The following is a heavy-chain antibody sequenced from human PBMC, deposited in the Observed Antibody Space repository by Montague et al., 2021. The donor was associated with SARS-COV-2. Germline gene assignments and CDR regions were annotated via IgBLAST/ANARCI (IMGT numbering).Heavy chain of an antibody. J-gene: IGHJ5*02. Sequence: TLSLTCAVSGGSVSSGDFFWTWVRQPPGRGLEWIGTISHTGGSKYNPSLKSRIALSLDTSANHFSLRLNSVTAADSATYYCARRTVIVDTSGGTLHWFDPWGQGALVTVSS. CDR3: ARRTVIVDTSGGTLHWFDP. CDR2: ISHTGGS. CDR1: GGSVSSGDFF. D-gene: IGHD2-21*01. V-gene: IGHV4-30-2*05.